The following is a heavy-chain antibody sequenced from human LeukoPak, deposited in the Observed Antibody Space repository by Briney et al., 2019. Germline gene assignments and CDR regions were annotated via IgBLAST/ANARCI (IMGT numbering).Heavy chain of an antibody. J-gene: IGHJ6*03. CDR3: ARDNYDFWSGYYDYYYMDV. CDR1: GGSISSGSYY. CDR2: IYTSGST. Sequence: SETLSLTCTVSGGSISSGSYYRSWIRQPAGKGLEWIGRIYTSGSTNYNPSLKSRVTISVDTSKNQSSLKLSSVTAADTAVYYCARDNYDFWSGYYDYYYMDVWGKGTTVTVSS. D-gene: IGHD3-3*01. V-gene: IGHV4-61*02.